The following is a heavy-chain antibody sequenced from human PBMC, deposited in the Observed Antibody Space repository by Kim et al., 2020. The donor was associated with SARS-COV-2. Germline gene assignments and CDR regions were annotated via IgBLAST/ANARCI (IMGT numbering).Heavy chain of an antibody. CDR3: ARDSRGSYYPDYFQH. V-gene: IGHV3-48*02. Sequence: GGSLRLSCAASGFTFSSYSMNWVRQAPGKGLEWVSYISSSSSTIYYADSVKGRFTISRDNAKNSLYLQMNSLRDEDTAVYYCARDSRGSYYPDYFQHWGQGTLVTVSS. CDR2: ISSSSSTI. D-gene: IGHD1-26*01. CDR1: GFTFSSYS. J-gene: IGHJ1*01.